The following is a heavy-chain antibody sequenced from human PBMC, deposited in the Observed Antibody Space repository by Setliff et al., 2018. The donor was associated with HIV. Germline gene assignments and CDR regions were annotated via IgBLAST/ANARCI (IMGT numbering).Heavy chain of an antibody. V-gene: IGHV4-34*12. CDR3: ARVPNWGEAPVAFDV. D-gene: IGHD7-27*01. Sequence: SETLSLTCAVYGGSFSVYYWSWIRQPPGKGLEWFGYIFGSGITYYNPSLKSRLRISIDTSANQFSVELSSVPAADTALYFCARVPNWGEAPVAFDVWGLGTMVTVSS. J-gene: IGHJ3*01. CDR2: IFGSGIT. CDR1: GGSFSVYY.